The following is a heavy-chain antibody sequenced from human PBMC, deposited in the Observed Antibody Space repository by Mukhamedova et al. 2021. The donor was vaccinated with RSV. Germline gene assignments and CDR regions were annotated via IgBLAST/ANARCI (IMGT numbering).Heavy chain of an antibody. V-gene: IGHV1-18*01. J-gene: IGHJ4*02. CDR3: ARGRENSPETNFDY. D-gene: IGHD5-18*01. CDR2: TGNT. Sequence: TGNTNYAENLQGRVTTTTDTSTSTAYMELKSLRSDDTAVYYCARGRENSPETNFDYWGQGTPVTVSS.